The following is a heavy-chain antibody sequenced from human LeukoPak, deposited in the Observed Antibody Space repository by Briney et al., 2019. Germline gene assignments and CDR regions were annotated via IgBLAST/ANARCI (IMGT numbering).Heavy chain of an antibody. Sequence: GGSLRLSCAASGFTFSSYAMSWVRQAPGKGLEWVSAISGSGGSTYYADSVKGRFTISRDNSKNTLYLQMNSLRAEDTAVYYCAKVNHGRGYSGYFDYWGQGTLVTVSS. V-gene: IGHV3-23*01. CDR3: AKVNHGRGYSGYFDY. CDR2: ISGSGGST. J-gene: IGHJ4*02. D-gene: IGHD5-12*01. CDR1: GFTFSSYA.